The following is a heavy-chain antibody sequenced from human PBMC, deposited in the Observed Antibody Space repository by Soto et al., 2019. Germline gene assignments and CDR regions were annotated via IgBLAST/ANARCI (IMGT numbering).Heavy chain of an antibody. CDR3: ARRTPGTGYI. V-gene: IGHV4-61*01. CDR1: GGSVSSGSYY. CDR2: IYYSGST. D-gene: IGHD2-8*02. Sequence: SETLSLTCTVSGGSVSSGSYYWSWIRQPPGKGLECIGFIYYSGSTNYNPSLKSRVTISVDTSKNQFSLRLSSVTAADTAVYYCARRTPGTGYIWGQGTMVTVSS. J-gene: IGHJ3*02.